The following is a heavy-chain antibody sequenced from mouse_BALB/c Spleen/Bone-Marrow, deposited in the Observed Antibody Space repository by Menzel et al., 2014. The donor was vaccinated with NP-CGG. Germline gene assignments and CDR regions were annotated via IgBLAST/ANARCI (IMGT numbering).Heavy chain of an antibody. CDR3: ARFYRYDGFAY. J-gene: IGHJ3*01. CDR1: GYTFTNYW. D-gene: IGHD2-14*01. CDR2: INPSTGYT. Sequence: QVQLQQSGAELAKPGASVKMSCKASGYTFTNYWMHWVKQRPGQGLEWIGYINPSTGYTECNQKFKDKATLTADKSSSTAYMQLSSLTSEDSAVYYCARFYRYDGFAYWGQGTLVTVSA. V-gene: IGHV1-7*01.